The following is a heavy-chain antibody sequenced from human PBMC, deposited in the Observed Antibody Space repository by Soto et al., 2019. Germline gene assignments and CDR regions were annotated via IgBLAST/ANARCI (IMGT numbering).Heavy chain of an antibody. CDR2: INAYNGNT. CDR3: ARAFYGSSCFPLLGYYYGMDV. V-gene: IGHV1-18*01. J-gene: IGHJ6*02. Sequence: GASVKVSCEAPGYTLTRDGISWVGLAPGKRLERMGWINAYNGNTNYAQKLQGRVTMTTDTSISTAYMELSRLRSDDTAVYYCARAFYGSSCFPLLGYYYGMDVWGQATTVTVSS. D-gene: IGHD6-13*01. CDR1: GYTLTRDG.